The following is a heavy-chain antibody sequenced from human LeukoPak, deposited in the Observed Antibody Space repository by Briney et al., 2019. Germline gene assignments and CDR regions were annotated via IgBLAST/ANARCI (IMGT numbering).Heavy chain of an antibody. CDR1: GGSFSGYY. CDR2: INHSGST. D-gene: IGHD2/OR15-2a*01. CDR3: ARGRISPYYYYYYYMDV. J-gene: IGHJ6*03. V-gene: IGHV4-34*01. Sequence: SETLSLTCAVYGGSFSGYYWSWIRQPPGEGLEWIGEINHSGSTNYNPSLKSRVTISVDTSKNQFSLKLSSVTAADTAVYYCARGRISPYYYYYYYMDVWGKGTTVTVSS.